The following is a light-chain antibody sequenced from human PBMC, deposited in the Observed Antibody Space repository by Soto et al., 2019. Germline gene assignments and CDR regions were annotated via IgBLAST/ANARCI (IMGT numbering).Light chain of an antibody. CDR1: KSDIGVYDF. Sequence: SALNQPPSASGSPGQSVTISCSGTKSDIGVYDFVSWYQHHPGKAPRLIIYEVVQRPSGVPDRFSGSKSGNTASLTVSGLQAADEADYFCKSYAGSNTYVFGSGTKVTVL. V-gene: IGLV2-8*01. CDR2: EVV. J-gene: IGLJ1*01. CDR3: KSYAGSNTYV.